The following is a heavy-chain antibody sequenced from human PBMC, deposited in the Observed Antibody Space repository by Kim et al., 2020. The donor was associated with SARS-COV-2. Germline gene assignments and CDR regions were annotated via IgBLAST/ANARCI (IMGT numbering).Heavy chain of an antibody. D-gene: IGHD2-2*01. CDR2: IYYSGNT. J-gene: IGHJ4*02. V-gene: IGHV4-59*08. CDR1: GGSISSYY. CDR3: ARQREHCSSTSCYAEEFGY. Sequence: SETLSLTCTVSGGSISSYYWSWIRQPPGKGLEWIGYIYYSGNTNYNPSLKSRVTISVDTSKNQFSLKLSSVTAADTAVYYCARQREHCSSTSCYAEEFGYWGQGTLVTVSS.